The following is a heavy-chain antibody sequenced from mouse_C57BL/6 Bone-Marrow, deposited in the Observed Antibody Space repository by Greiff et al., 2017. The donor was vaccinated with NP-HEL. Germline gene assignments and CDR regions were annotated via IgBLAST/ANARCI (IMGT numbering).Heavy chain of an antibody. D-gene: IGHD2-3*01. CDR1: GYTFTDYY. V-gene: IGHV1-26*01. J-gene: IGHJ2*01. CDR2: INPNNGGT. CDR3: ARRGKNYDGYSYFDY. Sequence: EVQLQQSGPELVKPGASVKISCKASGYTFTDYYMNWVKQSHGKSLEWIGEINPNNGGTSYNQKFKGKATLTVDKSSSTAYMELRSLTSEDSAVYYCARRGKNYDGYSYFDYWGQGTILTVSS.